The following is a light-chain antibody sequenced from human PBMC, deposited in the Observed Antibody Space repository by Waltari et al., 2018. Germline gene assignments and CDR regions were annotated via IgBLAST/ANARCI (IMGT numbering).Light chain of an antibody. CDR3: QQFGSSVMYT. Sequence: EVVLPQSPGTLSLSPGERATLSCRASQSVSRSRIAWYLHRPGQAPRLLIYGASGRATGIPDRFSGSGSGTDFSLTISRVEPEDFAVYYCQQFGSSVMYTFGQGTKLEI. CDR1: QSVSRSR. V-gene: IGKV3-20*01. J-gene: IGKJ2*01. CDR2: GAS.